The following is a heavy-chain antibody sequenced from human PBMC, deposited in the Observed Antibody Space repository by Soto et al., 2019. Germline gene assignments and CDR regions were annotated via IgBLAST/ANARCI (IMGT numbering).Heavy chain of an antibody. CDR3: AKMESIAARRGYFDY. V-gene: IGHV3-23*01. CDR2: ISGSGGST. D-gene: IGHD6-6*01. J-gene: IGHJ4*03. Sequence: GGSLRLSCAAPGFTFSSYAMSWVRQAPGKGLEWVSAISGSGGSTYYADSVKGRFTISRDNSKNTLYLQMNSLRAEDTAVYYCAKMESIAARRGYFDYWGQGTLVTVSS. CDR1: GFTFSSYA.